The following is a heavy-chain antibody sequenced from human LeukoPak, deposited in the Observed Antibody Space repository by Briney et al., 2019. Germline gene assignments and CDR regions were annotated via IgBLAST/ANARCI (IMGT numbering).Heavy chain of an antibody. CDR1: GGSISSYY. CDR2: IYHSGST. J-gene: IGHJ3*02. V-gene: IGHV4-59*08. D-gene: IGHD3-3*01. CDR3: ARHRSGPNAFDI. Sequence: SSETLSLTCTVSGGSISSYYWSWIRQPPGKGLEWIGSIYHSGSTYYNPSLKSRVTISVDTSKNQFSLKLSSVTAADTAVYYCARHRSGPNAFDIWGQGTMVTVSS.